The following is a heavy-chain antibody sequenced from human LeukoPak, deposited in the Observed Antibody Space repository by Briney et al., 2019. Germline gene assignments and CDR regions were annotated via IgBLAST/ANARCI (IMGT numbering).Heavy chain of an antibody. CDR3: ARPSGGWFGELSWFDP. J-gene: IGHJ5*02. V-gene: IGHV1-2*02. D-gene: IGHD3-10*01. Sequence: ASVKVSCKASGYTFTGYYMHWVRQAPGQGLEWMGWINPNSGGTNYAQKFQGRVTMTRDTSISTAYMELSRLRSDDTAVYYCARPSGGWFGELSWFDPWGQGTLVTVSP. CDR2: INPNSGGT. CDR1: GYTFTGYY.